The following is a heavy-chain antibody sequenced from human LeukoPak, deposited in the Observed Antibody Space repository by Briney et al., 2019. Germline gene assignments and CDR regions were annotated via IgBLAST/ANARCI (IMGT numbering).Heavy chain of an antibody. V-gene: IGHV3-7*01. CDR1: GFTFSSYW. D-gene: IGHD6-13*01. Sequence: GGSLRLSCAASGFTFSSYWMTWVRQAPGKGLEWVANIKQDGSEKYYVDSVKGRFTISRDNAENSLYLQMNSLRAEDTAVYYCARGYSSSWYFNWFDPWGQGTLVTVSS. J-gene: IGHJ5*02. CDR2: IKQDGSEK. CDR3: ARGYSSSWYFNWFDP.